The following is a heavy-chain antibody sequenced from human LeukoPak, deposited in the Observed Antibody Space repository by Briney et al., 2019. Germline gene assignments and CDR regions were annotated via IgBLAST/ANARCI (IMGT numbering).Heavy chain of an antibody. J-gene: IGHJ4*02. CDR3: AREAYCSGGSCYIDY. V-gene: IGHV4-59*01. CDR1: GGSISSYY. Sequence: SETLSLTCTVSGGSISSYYWSWIRQPPGKGLEWIGYIYYSGSTNYNPSLKSRVTISVDTSKNQFSLKLSSVTAADTAVYYCAREAYCSGGSCYIDYWGQGTLVTVSS. D-gene: IGHD2-15*01. CDR2: IYYSGST.